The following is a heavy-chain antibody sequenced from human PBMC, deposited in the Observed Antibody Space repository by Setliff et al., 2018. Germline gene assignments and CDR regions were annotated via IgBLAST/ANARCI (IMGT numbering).Heavy chain of an antibody. CDR2: ISAYNGNT. V-gene: IGHV1-18*01. CDR3: ARDVITFGGVIVYFDY. J-gene: IGHJ4*02. D-gene: IGHD3-16*02. CDR1: GYTFTSYG. Sequence: ASVKVSCKASGYTFTSYGISWVRQAPGQGLEWMGWISAYNGNTNYAQKLQGRVTMTTDTSTSTAYMELRSLRSDDTAVHYCARDVITFGGVIVYFDYWGQGTLVTVSS.